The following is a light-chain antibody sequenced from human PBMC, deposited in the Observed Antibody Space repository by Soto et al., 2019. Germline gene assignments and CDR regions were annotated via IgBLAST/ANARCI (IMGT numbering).Light chain of an antibody. CDR3: QQYFNWWT. Sequence: EVVMTQSPATLSVSLGERATLSCRASRSVNSNLAWYQQKPGQAPRLLVYDASTRATGIPARFSGSGSGTEFTLTISCLQSEDLAIYYCQQYFNWWTFGQGTKVDIK. CDR1: RSVNSN. V-gene: IGKV3-15*01. CDR2: DAS. J-gene: IGKJ1*01.